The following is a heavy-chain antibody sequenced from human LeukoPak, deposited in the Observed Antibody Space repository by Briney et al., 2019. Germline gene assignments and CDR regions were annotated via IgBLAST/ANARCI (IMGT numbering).Heavy chain of an antibody. CDR1: GGSISSSSYS. Sequence: PSETLSLTCTVSGGSISSSSYSWGWIRQPPGKGLEWIGSIYYSGSTYYNPSLKSRVTISVDTSKNQFSLKLSSVTAADTAVYYCARLILTGSKRGIDYWGQGTLVTVSS. CDR3: ARLILTGSKRGIDY. J-gene: IGHJ4*02. CDR2: IYYSGST. D-gene: IGHD3-9*01. V-gene: IGHV4-39*01.